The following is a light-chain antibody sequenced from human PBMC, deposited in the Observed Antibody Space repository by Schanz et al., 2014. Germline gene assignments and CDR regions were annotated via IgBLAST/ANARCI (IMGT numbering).Light chain of an antibody. CDR2: DAS. CDR3: QQYSNWPPLT. CDR1: QSVSGD. V-gene: IGKV3-11*01. Sequence: EIVLTQSPATLSLSPGERATLSCRASQSVSGDLAWYQHKPGQAPRLLIYDASNRATGIPARFSGSGSGTDFTLAISSLEPEDFGIYYCQQYSNWPPLTFGGGTRVEIK. J-gene: IGKJ4*01.